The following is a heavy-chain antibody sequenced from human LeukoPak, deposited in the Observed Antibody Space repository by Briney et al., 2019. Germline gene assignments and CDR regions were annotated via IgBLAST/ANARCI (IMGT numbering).Heavy chain of an antibody. V-gene: IGHV3-23*01. CDR2: ISGSGGST. J-gene: IGHJ4*02. CDR3: AKDATPPSPFIAAAGDLDY. CDR1: GFTFSSYA. D-gene: IGHD6-13*01. Sequence: PGGSLRLSCAASGFTFSSYAMSWVRQAPGKGLEWVSAISGSGGSTYYADSVKGRFTISRDNSKNTLYLQMNSLRAEDTAVYYCAKDATPPSPFIAAAGDLDYWGQGTLVTVSS.